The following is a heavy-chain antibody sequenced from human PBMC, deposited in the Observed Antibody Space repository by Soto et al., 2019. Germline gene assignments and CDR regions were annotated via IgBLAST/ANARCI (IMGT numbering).Heavy chain of an antibody. CDR2: INADNGNT. CDR3: VGDVFSRAWPISTDV. Sequence: QVQLVQAGAEVKQPGASVNVSCETSGYIFTSYAINRVRQTPRQRLEWMGVINADNGNTKYSQKLQGRVTISRDTSARTAYMALSSLRSDDTAIYYSVGDVFSRAWPISTDVWGKGTMVAVSS. CDR1: GYIFTSYA. D-gene: IGHD6-19*01. J-gene: IGHJ6*04. V-gene: IGHV1-3*01.